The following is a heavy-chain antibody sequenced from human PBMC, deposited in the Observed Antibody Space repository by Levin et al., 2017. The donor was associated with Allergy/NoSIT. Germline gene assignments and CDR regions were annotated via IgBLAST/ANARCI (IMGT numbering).Heavy chain of an antibody. D-gene: IGHD3-22*01. CDR3: ARDSGASRGYDAFDI. J-gene: IGHJ3*02. CDR2: IYHSGST. Sequence: SETLSLTCAVSGYSISSGYYWGWIRQPPGKGLEWIGNIYHSGSTYYNPSLKSQVTLSVDTSKNQFSLKLTSVTAADTAVYYCARDSGASRGYDAFDIWGQGTMVTVSS. V-gene: IGHV4-38-2*02. CDR1: GYSISSGYY.